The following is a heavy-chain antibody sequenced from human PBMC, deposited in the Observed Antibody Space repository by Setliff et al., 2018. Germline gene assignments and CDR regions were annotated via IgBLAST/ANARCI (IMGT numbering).Heavy chain of an antibody. D-gene: IGHD3-16*01. J-gene: IGHJ4*01. CDR2: IYYSGST. CDR3: ARGLVDERTAYPYAEYFQY. Sequence: SETLSLTCTVSGGSISSYYWSWIRQPPGKGLEWIGYIYYSGSTNYNPSLKSRVTISLDTSKRQFALRINSVTAADTGVYYCARGLVDERTAYPYAEYFQYWGDGTLVTVSS. V-gene: IGHV4-59*12. CDR1: GGSISSYY.